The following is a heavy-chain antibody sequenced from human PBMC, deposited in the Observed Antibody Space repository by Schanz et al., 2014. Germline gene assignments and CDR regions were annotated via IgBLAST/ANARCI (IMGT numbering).Heavy chain of an antibody. CDR2: ITGSGSKT. V-gene: IGHV3-23*01. D-gene: IGHD3-9*01. J-gene: IGHJ4*02. Sequence: EVQLLESGGTVVQPGGSLRVSCAASGFVFRTFAMYWVRQAPGKGLEWVSAITGSGSKTYYADSVKGRFTISRDNAKNSLYLQMNSLRVEDTAVYYCAKHVRSLTGNDYWGQGTLVTVSS. CDR1: GFVFRTFA. CDR3: AKHVRSLTGNDY.